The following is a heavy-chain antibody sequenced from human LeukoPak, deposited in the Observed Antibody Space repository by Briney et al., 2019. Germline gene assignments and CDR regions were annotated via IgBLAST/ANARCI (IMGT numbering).Heavy chain of an antibody. CDR3: ARGGIAAANWLDP. D-gene: IGHD6-13*01. CDR2: INHSGST. CDR1: GGSFSGYY. V-gene: IGHV4-34*01. J-gene: IGHJ5*02. Sequence: PSETLSLTCAVYGGSFSGYYWSWIRQPPGKGLEWIGEINHSGSTNYNPSLKSRVTISVDTSKNQFSLKLSSVTAADTAVYYCARGGIAAANWLDPWGQGTLVTVPS.